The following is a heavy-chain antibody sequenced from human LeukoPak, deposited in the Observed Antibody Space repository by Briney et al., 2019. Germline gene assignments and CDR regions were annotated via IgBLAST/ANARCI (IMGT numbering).Heavy chain of an antibody. CDR3: ARALGGSGSYYRFSYFDY. J-gene: IGHJ4*02. V-gene: IGHV6-1*01. CDR1: GDSVSSNSAA. Sequence: SQTLSLTCAISGDSVSSNSAAWNWIRQSPSRGLEWLGRTYYRSKWYNDYAVSVKSRITINPDTSKNQFSLQLNSVTPEDTAVYYCARALGGSGSYYRFSYFDYWGQGTLVTVFS. D-gene: IGHD3-10*01. CDR2: TYYRSKWYN.